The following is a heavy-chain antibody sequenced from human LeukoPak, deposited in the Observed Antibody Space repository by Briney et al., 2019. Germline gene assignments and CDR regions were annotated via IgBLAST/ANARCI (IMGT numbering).Heavy chain of an antibody. D-gene: IGHD6-19*01. Sequence: QPGGSLRLSCTASGFSISSYWMNWVRQAPGKGLEWVAKIKKDGSETKYVDSLKGRFTISRDNAKNSVYLQMNSLRAEDTAVYYCTGGAGWLTDYWGQGTLVTVSS. CDR1: GFSISSYW. CDR3: TGGAGWLTDY. J-gene: IGHJ4*02. V-gene: IGHV3-7*05. CDR2: IKKDGSET.